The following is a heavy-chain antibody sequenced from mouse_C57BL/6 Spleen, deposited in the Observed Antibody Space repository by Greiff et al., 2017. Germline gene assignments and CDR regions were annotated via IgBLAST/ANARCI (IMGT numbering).Heavy chain of an antibody. CDR3: ARHENYYGKRNCDY. V-gene: IGHV5-6*01. CDR1: GFTFSSYG. Sequence: EVMLVESGGDLVKPGGSLKLSCAASGFTFSSYGMSWVRQTPDKRLEWVATISSGGSYTYYPDSVKGRFTISRDNAKNTLYLQMSSLKSEDTAMYYCARHENYYGKRNCDYWGQGTTLTVSS. J-gene: IGHJ2*01. D-gene: IGHD1-1*01. CDR2: ISSGGSYT.